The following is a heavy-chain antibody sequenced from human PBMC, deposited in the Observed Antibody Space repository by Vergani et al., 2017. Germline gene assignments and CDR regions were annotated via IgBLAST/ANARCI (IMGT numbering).Heavy chain of an antibody. D-gene: IGHD3-9*01. J-gene: IGHJ4*02. Sequence: QITLKESGPTLVKPTQTLTLTCTFSGFSLSTSGVGVGWIRQPPGKALEWLALIYWNDDKRYSPSLKSRLTITKDTSKNQVVLTMTNMDPVDTATYYWAHSIKLRYFDWLSIYQTGYFDYWGQGTLVTVSS. CDR3: AHSIKLRYFDWLSIYQTGYFDY. V-gene: IGHV2-5*01. CDR1: GFSLSTSGVG. CDR2: IYWNDDK.